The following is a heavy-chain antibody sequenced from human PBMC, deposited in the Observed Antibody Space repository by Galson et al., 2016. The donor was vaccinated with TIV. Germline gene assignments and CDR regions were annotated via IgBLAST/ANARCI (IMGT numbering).Heavy chain of an antibody. CDR3: ARDSPCGGSCYFFAD. Sequence: SVKVSCKASGYSFTSYGISWVRQAPGQGPEWMGWISTNNGDRKYVQKFQARVIMTTDTSTTTAFMELRSLKSDDTAVYYCARDSPCGGSCYFFADWGQGTLVTVSS. D-gene: IGHD2-15*01. V-gene: IGHV1-18*01. J-gene: IGHJ4*02. CDR2: ISTNNGDR. CDR1: GYSFTSYG.